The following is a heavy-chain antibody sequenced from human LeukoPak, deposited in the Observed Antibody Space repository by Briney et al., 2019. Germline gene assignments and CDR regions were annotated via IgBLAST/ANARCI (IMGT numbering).Heavy chain of an antibody. V-gene: IGHV1-69*05. CDR3: ARVSGVLLDSSGAYFDY. CDR2: IIPIFGTA. Sequence: SVKVSCKASGGTFSSYAISWVRQAPGQGLEWMGGIIPIFGTANYAQKFQGRVTITTDESTSTAYMELSSLRSEDTAVYYCARVSGVLLDSSGAYFDYRGQGTLVTVSS. J-gene: IGHJ4*02. D-gene: IGHD3-22*01. CDR1: GGTFSSYA.